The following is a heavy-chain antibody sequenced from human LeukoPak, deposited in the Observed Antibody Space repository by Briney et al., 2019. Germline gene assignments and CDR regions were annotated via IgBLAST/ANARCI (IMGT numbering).Heavy chain of an antibody. J-gene: IGHJ6*03. Sequence: WGSLRLSCAASGFTFSSYSMNWVRQAPGKGLEWVSSISSSSSYIYYADSVKGRFTISRDNAKNSLYLQMNSLRAEDTAVYYCARDKFAVGRGWYYYMDVWGRGTTVTVSS. CDR3: ARDKFAVGRGWYYYMDV. CDR1: GFTFSSYS. CDR2: ISSSSSYI. D-gene: IGHD2-15*01. V-gene: IGHV3-21*01.